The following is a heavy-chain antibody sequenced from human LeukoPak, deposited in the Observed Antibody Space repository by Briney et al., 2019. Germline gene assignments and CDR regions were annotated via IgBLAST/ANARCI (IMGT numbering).Heavy chain of an antibody. Sequence: PGGSLRLSCVTSGFSFRNYAVSWVRQAPGKGLECVSGISVSGNHTYYADSVKGRFTASTDNSKNTLFISMNSLRDEDTAVYYCVKQSDIVNLADIVSLKAYPMDVWGRGTTVTVSS. D-gene: IGHD3-16*02. V-gene: IGHV3-23*01. CDR3: VKQSDIVNLADIVSLKAYPMDV. J-gene: IGHJ6*03. CDR1: GFSFRNYA. CDR2: ISVSGNHT.